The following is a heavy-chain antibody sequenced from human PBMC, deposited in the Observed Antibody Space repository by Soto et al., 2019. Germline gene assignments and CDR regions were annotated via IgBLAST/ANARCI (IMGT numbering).Heavy chain of an antibody. V-gene: IGHV1-69*13. CDR3: ARYSYGPNWFDP. Sequence: SVKVSCKASGGTFSSYAISWVRQAPGQGLEWMGGIIPIFGTANYAQKFQGRVTITADESTSTAYMELGSLRSEDTAVYYCARYSYGPNWFDPWGQGTLVTVSS. D-gene: IGHD5-18*01. J-gene: IGHJ5*02. CDR2: IIPIFGTA. CDR1: GGTFSSYA.